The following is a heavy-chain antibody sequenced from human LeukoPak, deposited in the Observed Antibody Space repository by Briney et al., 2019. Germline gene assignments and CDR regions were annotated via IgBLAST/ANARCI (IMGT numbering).Heavy chain of an antibody. CDR3: ARGHRGLLWFGELSNWFDP. V-gene: IGHV4-59*12. D-gene: IGHD3-10*01. Sequence: SETLSLTCTVSGGSISSYYWSWIRQPPGKGLEWIGYIYYSGSTNYNPSLKSRVTISVDTSKNQFSLKLSSVTAADTAVYYCARGHRGLLWFGELSNWFDPWGQGTLVTVSS. CDR1: GGSISSYY. J-gene: IGHJ5*02. CDR2: IYYSGST.